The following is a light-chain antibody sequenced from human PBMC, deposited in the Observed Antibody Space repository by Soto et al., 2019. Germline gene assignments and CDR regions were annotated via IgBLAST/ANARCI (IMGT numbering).Light chain of an antibody. CDR2: DAS. CDR1: QTVGNY. CDR3: QQRSNWPPGFT. J-gene: IGKJ2*01. V-gene: IGKV3-11*01. Sequence: EIVLTQSPATLSLSPGERATLSCRASQTVGNYLAWSQQKPGQAPRLLIYDASNRAIGIPARFSGSGSGTDFPLTISDLEPEDYAVYYCQQRSNWPPGFTFGQGTKLEIK.